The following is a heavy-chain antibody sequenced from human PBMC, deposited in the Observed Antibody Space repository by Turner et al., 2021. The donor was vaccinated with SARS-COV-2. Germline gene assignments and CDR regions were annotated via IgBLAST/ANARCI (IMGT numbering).Heavy chain of an antibody. CDR3: ARLMDTAMDYYGTDV. Sequence: QLQLQESGPGLVKPSVTLSLPCTVSGGSISSSSYYWGWIRQPPGKGLEWIGNIYYSGSAYYNPSLKSRVTISVDPSKNQFSLKLTSVTAADTAVYYCARLMDTAMDYYGTDVWGQGTTVTVSS. V-gene: IGHV4-39*01. J-gene: IGHJ6*02. D-gene: IGHD5-18*01. CDR1: GGSISSSSYY. CDR2: IYYSGSA.